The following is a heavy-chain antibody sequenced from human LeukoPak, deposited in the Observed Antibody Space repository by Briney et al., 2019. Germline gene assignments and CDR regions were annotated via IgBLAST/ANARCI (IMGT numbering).Heavy chain of an antibody. CDR1: GFTFSSYG. J-gene: IGHJ4*02. CDR2: ISYDGSNK. Sequence: GRSLRLSCAASGFTFSSYGMHWVRQAPGKGLEWVAVISYDGSNKYYADSVKGRFTISRDNSKNTLYLQMNSLRAEDTAVYYCVKDSRWYSDDDYWGQGTLVTVSS. D-gene: IGHD5-24*01. V-gene: IGHV3-30*18. CDR3: VKDSRWYSDDDY.